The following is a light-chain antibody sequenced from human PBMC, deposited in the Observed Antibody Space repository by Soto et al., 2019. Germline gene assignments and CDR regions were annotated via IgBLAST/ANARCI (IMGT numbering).Light chain of an antibody. V-gene: IGKV1D-16*01. J-gene: IGKJ1*01. CDR2: DAS. CDR1: QGISSW. CDR3: LQHNSNPWT. Sequence: DINKTHYPTFVSAXVGDRVXITXRASQGISSWLAWYQQKPEKAPKRLIYDASTLKSWVPLRFSGSSSGTEFTLTISSLQPEDFAAYYCLQHNSNPWTFGQGTKLDI.